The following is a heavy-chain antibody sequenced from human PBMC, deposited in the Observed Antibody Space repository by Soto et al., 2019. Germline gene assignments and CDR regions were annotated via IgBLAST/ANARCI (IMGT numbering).Heavy chain of an antibody. CDR2: IYYTGST. CDR3: SRTPPPPSYYYYMDV. J-gene: IGHJ6*03. Sequence: SETLSLTCTVSGGSINNHYWSWIRQPPGKGLEWIGYIYYTGSTNYNPSLESRVTMSVDTSKNRVSLNLTSLTAADTAMYYCSRTPPPPSYYYYMDVWGKGTTVTVSS. CDR1: GGSINNHY. V-gene: IGHV4-59*11.